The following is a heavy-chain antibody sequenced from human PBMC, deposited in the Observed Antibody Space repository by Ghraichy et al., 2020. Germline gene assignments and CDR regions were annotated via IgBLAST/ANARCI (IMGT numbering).Heavy chain of an antibody. J-gene: IGHJ6*02. CDR1: GFTFSSYA. D-gene: IGHD6-6*01. Sequence: GGSLRLSCAASGFTFSSYAMHWVRQAPGKGLEWVAVISYDGSNKYYADSVKGRFTISRDNSKNTLYLQMNSLRAEDTAVYYCARDRSSSDYYYYGMDVWGQGTTVTVSS. CDR3: ARDRSSSDYYYYGMDV. V-gene: IGHV3-30-3*01. CDR2: ISYDGSNK.